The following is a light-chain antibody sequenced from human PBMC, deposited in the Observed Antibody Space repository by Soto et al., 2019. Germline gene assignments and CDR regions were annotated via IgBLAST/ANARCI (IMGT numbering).Light chain of an antibody. CDR1: SSNIGAGYD. CDR3: QSNASSFSSTSV. CDR2: DNN. Sequence: QSVLTQPPSVSGAPGQRVTISCTGSSSNIGAGYDVHWYQQLPGTAPKLLIYDNNNRPSGVPDCFSGSKSGTSASLAITGLRAEDEDESDCQSNASSFSSTSVFGAGTKLTVL. V-gene: IGLV1-40*01. J-gene: IGLJ1*01.